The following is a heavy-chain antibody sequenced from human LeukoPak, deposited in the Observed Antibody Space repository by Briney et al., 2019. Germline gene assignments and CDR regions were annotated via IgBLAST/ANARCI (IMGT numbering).Heavy chain of an antibody. J-gene: IGHJ4*02. CDR2: IWYDGSNK. V-gene: IGHV3-33*01. CDR3: ARKVYHRFDY. Sequence: PGRSLRLSCAASGFTFSSYGMHWVRQAPGKGLEWVAVIWYDGSNKYYADSVRGRFTISRDNSKNTLYLQMTSLRAEDTAVYYCARKVYHRFDYWGQGTLVTVSS. CDR1: GFTFSSYG. D-gene: IGHD2-2*01.